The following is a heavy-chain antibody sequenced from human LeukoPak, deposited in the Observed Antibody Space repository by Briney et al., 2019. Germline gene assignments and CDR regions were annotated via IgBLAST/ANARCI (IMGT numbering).Heavy chain of an antibody. V-gene: IGHV5-51*01. CDR3: ARPPYYDFWNGYYPDY. CDR1: GYSFPSYW. D-gene: IGHD3-3*01. CDR2: IYPADSDI. Sequence: GESLKISCKTSGYSFPSYWIGWVRQLPGKGLEWMGVIYPADSDIRYSPSFQGQVTISVDKSINTAYLQWSSLKASDTAMYFCARPPYYDFWNGYYPDYWGQGTLVTVSS. J-gene: IGHJ4*02.